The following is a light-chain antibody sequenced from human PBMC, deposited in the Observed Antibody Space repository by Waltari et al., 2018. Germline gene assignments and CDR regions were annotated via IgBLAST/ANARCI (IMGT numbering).Light chain of an antibody. V-gene: IGKV1-39*01. Sequence: DIQMTQSPSSLSASVGDRVTITCRASQSISSYLNWYQQKPGKAPKLLIYAASSVQSGVPSRFSGSGSGTDCTLTISSLQPEDCATYYCQQSDSTPWTFGQGTKVEIK. CDR2: AAS. CDR3: QQSDSTPWT. J-gene: IGKJ1*01. CDR1: QSISSY.